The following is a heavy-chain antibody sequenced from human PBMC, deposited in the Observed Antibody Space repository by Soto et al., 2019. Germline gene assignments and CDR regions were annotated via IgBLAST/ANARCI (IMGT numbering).Heavy chain of an antibody. V-gene: IGHV4-34*01. CDR1: GGSFSGYY. Sequence: SETLSLTCAVYGGSFSGYYWSWIRQPPGKGLEWIGEINHSGRTNYNPSLKSRVTISVDTSKNQFSLKLSSVTAAVTAVYYCARRSSGIVATHEYYYDSSGYETFDYWGQGTLVTVSS. D-gene: IGHD3-22*01. CDR2: INHSGRT. CDR3: ARRSSGIVATHEYYYDSSGYETFDY. J-gene: IGHJ4*02.